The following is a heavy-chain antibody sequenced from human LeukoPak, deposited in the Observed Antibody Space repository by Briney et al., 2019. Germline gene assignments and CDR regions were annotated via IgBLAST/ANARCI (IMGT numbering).Heavy chain of an antibody. CDR3: ARRGYYDFWSGLVFDY. J-gene: IGHJ4*02. V-gene: IGHV4-39*01. CDR1: AGSISSSSYY. CDR2: IYYSGST. Sequence: PSETLSLTCTVSAGSISSSSYYWGWIRQPPGKGLEWIGSIYYSGSTYYNPSLKSRVTISVDTSKNQFSLKLSSVTAADTAVYYCARRGYYDFWSGLVFDYWGQGTLVTVSS. D-gene: IGHD3-3*01.